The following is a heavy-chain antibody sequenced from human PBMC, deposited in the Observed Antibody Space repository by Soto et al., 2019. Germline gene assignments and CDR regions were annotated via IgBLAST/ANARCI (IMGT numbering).Heavy chain of an antibody. V-gene: IGHV1-3*01. CDR3: ARSIVVVTALDY. Sequence: ASVKVSCKASGYTFTSYAISWVRHSPGQRLEWMGWINAGNGNTKYSQKFQGRVTITRDTSASTAYMELSSLRSEDTAVYYCARSIVVVTALDYWGQGTLVTVSS. D-gene: IGHD2-21*02. CDR2: INAGNGNT. J-gene: IGHJ4*02. CDR1: GYTFTSYA.